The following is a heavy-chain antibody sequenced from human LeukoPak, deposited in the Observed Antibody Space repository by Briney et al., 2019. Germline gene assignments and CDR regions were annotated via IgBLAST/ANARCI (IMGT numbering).Heavy chain of an antibody. CDR2: ISAYNGDT. CDR3: ARDRDKQINLRPNYFDY. CDR1: GYTSTSYG. V-gene: IGHV1-18*01. D-gene: IGHD3-16*01. Sequence: ASVQVSCKASGYTSTSYGISWVRQAPGQGLEWMGWISAYNGDTNYARTFQGRITMTTDSSTSTVYMELRSLRSDDTAVYYCARDRDKQINLRPNYFDYWGQGTLVTVSP. J-gene: IGHJ4*02.